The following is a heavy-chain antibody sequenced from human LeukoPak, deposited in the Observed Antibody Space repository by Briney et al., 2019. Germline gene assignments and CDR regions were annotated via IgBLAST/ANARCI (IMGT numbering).Heavy chain of an antibody. CDR3: AKMRGQYYHSYYMDA. CDR2: GGSGGST. CDR1: GFTFSSYA. J-gene: IGHJ6*03. V-gene: IGHV3-23*01. Sequence: GGSLRLSCAASGFTFSSYAMSWVRQAPGKGLEWVSYGGSGGSTYYADSVKGRFTVSRDNSKSTLYLQMNSLAAEDTAVYYCAKMRGQYYHSYYMDAWGKGTTVTVSS.